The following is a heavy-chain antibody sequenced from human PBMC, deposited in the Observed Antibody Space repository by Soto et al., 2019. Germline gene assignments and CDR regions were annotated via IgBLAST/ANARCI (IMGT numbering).Heavy chain of an antibody. CDR3: ARASVIAVAAYFDY. Sequence: QVQLVQSGAEVKKPGASVKVSCEASGYPFTNYGISWLRQAPGQGLEWMGWISAYDGDTKYAEKVQGRLTMTIDTSTSTAYMELRSLRSDAAAVYYCARASVIAVAAYFDYWGQGTLVSVSS. J-gene: IGHJ4*02. V-gene: IGHV1-18*01. D-gene: IGHD6-19*01. CDR1: GYPFTNYG. CDR2: ISAYDGDT.